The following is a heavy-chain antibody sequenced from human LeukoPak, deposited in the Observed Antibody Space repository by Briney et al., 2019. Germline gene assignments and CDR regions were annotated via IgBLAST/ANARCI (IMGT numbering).Heavy chain of an antibody. CDR3: ARVGKYYDSSGPFDY. CDR1: GFTFDDYA. J-gene: IGHJ4*02. CDR2: ISWNSGSI. D-gene: IGHD3-22*01. Sequence: GGSLRLSCAASGFTFDDYAMHWVRQAPGKGLEWVSGISWNSGSIGYADSVKGRFTISRDNAKNSLYLQMNSLRAEDTALYYCARVGKYYDSSGPFDYWGQGTLVTVSS. V-gene: IGHV3-9*01.